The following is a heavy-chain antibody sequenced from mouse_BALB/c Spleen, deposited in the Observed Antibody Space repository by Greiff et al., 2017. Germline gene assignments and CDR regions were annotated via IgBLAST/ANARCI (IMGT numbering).Heavy chain of an antibody. CDR1: GDSITSCY. J-gene: IGHJ3*01. D-gene: IGHD4-1*01. CDR2: ISYSGST. Sequence: VQLKESGPSLVKPSQTLSLTCSVTGDSITSCYWNWIRKFPGHKLEYMGYISYSGSTYYNPSLKSRISITRDTSKTQYYLQLNSVTTEDTATYYCAREGELGPCFAYWGQGTLVTVSA. CDR3: AREGELGPCFAY. V-gene: IGHV3-8*02.